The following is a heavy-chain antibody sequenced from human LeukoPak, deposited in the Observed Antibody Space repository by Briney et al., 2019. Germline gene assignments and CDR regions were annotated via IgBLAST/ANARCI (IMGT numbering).Heavy chain of an antibody. J-gene: IGHJ4*02. CDR1: GFTFSSYA. D-gene: IGHD6-19*01. Sequence: GGSLRLSCAASGFTFSSYAMSWVRQAPGKGLEWVSAISGSGGSTYYADSVKGRFTISRDNSKNTLYLQMNGLRAEETAMYYCATPYTSGWSLYFDNWGQGTLVTVSS. CDR3: ATPYTSGWSLYFDN. V-gene: IGHV3-23*01. CDR2: ISGSGGST.